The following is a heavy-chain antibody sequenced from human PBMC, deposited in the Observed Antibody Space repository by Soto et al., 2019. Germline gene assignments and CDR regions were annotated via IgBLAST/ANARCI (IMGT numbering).Heavy chain of an antibody. Sequence: ASVNVSCKASGYTFTRHYMHWVRQAPGQGLEWMGIINPSSGTISHAQKFQGRVTMTRDTSTSSVYMELSSLKSEDTAVYYCTRGLERYYFDYWGQGTLVTVSS. CDR1: GYTFTRHY. V-gene: IGHV1-46*03. CDR2: INPSSGTI. J-gene: IGHJ4*02. CDR3: TRGLERYYFDY. D-gene: IGHD3-3*01.